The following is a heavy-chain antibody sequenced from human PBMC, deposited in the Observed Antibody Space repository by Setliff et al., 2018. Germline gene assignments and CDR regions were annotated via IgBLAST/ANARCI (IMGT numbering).Heavy chain of an antibody. CDR2: TYYSGST. Sequence: SETLSLTCTVSGVSISDFFWSWLRQPPGKGLEYIGFTYYSGSTYYNPSLKSRVTISVDTSKNQFSLKLSSVTAADTAVYYCARDKPEGYNFWSGYLGGGLMDVWGQGTTVTVS. J-gene: IGHJ6*02. CDR3: ARDKPEGYNFWSGYLGGGLMDV. CDR1: GVSISDFF. D-gene: IGHD3-3*01. V-gene: IGHV4-59*12.